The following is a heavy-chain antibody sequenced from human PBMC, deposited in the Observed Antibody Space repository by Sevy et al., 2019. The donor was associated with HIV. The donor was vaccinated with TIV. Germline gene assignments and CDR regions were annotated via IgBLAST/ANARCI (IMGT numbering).Heavy chain of an antibody. V-gene: IGHV4-31*03. J-gene: IGHJ3*02. CDR3: ARDRGAMITFGGVKGAFDI. Sequence: SETLSLTCTVSAGSISSGDCYWSWIRQRPGKGLEWIGYIFYSGSTYYNPSLKSRVTISIDTSKNQFSLKLSSVTAADTAGYYCARDRGAMITFGGVKGAFDIWGQGTMVTVSS. CDR2: IFYSGST. CDR1: AGSISSGDCY. D-gene: IGHD3-16*01.